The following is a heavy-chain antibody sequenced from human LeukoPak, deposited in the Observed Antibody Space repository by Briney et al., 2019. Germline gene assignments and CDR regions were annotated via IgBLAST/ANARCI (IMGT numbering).Heavy chain of an antibody. D-gene: IGHD3-16*02. CDR1: GGIFSSYA. CDR2: IIPVFGSA. CDR3: AKGSRLREGGSYRF. Sequence: SVKVSCKASGGIFSSYAINWVRQAPGQGLEWMGRIIPVFGSANYAQKFQGRVTITADKSTRTAYMELSSLRSEDTALYYCAKGSRLREGGSYRFWGQGTLVTVSS. J-gene: IGHJ4*02. V-gene: IGHV1-69*06.